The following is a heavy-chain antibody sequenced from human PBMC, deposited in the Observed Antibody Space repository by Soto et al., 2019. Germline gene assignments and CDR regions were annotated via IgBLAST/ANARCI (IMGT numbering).Heavy chain of an antibody. J-gene: IGHJ4*02. Sequence: EVQLVESGGGLVQPGGSLRLSCAVSGFTFSSFWMHWVHQAPGEGLVWVSRINTDGSSTSYADSVKGRFTISRDNAKNTLYLQMNSLRVEDTAMYYCAKRGVGTFGLSYWGQGTLVTVSS. CDR1: GFTFSSFW. CDR3: AKRGVGTFGLSY. V-gene: IGHV3-74*01. D-gene: IGHD3-10*01. CDR2: INTDGSST.